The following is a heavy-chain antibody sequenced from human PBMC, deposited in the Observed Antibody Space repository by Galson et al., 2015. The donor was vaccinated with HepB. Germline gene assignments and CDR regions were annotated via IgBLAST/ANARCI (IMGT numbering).Heavy chain of an antibody. Sequence: SLRLSCAASGFTFSSYSMNWVRQAPGKGLEWVSYISSSSSTINYADSVKGRFTISRDNAKNSLYLQMNSLRDEDTAVYYCARTKDDYSNYYGMDVWGQGTTVTVSS. CDR1: GFTFSSYS. CDR2: ISSSSSTI. CDR3: ARTKDDYSNYYGMDV. V-gene: IGHV3-48*02. D-gene: IGHD4-11*01. J-gene: IGHJ6*02.